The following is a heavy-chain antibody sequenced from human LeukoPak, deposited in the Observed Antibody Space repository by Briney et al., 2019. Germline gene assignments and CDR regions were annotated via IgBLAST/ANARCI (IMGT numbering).Heavy chain of an antibody. CDR1: GYTFTSYG. D-gene: IGHD2-2*01. J-gene: IGHJ6*03. V-gene: IGHV1-18*01. Sequence: ASVKVSCKASGYTFTSYGISWVRQAPGQGLEWMGWISAYNGNTNYAQKLQGRVTMTTDTSTSTAYMELRSLRSGDTAVYYCARDPGEVVVPAAKSGYYYYMDVWGKGTTVTVSS. CDR3: ARDPGEVVVPAAKSGYYYYMDV. CDR2: ISAYNGNT.